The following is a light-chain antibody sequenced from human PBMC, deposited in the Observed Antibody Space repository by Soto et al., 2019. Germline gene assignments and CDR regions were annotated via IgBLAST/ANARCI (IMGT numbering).Light chain of an antibody. V-gene: IGKV1-5*02. Sequence: DIQMTQSPSTLSASLGDRVTIICRASRSVDKWLAWYQQKSGKAPKLLIYEASHLQSGVPSRFGGSGSGTEFTLTINNLQPEDVATYYCQQSYSTPKTFGQGTKVDIK. CDR2: EAS. CDR3: QQSYSTPKT. J-gene: IGKJ1*01. CDR1: RSVDKW.